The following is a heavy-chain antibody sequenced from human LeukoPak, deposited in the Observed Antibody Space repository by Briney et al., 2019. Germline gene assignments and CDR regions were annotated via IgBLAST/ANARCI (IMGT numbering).Heavy chain of an antibody. CDR3: ARESYYDSSGYSHDAFDI. J-gene: IGHJ3*02. CDR1: GGSISSSSYY. CDR2: IYYSGNT. V-gene: IGHV4-39*06. Sequence: PSETLSLTCTVSGGSISSSSYYWAWIRQPPGKGLEWIGSIYYSGNTYYKSSLKSRVTIAVDTSKNQFPLKLNSVTAADTAVYYCARESYYDSSGYSHDAFDIWGQGTMVTVSS. D-gene: IGHD3-22*01.